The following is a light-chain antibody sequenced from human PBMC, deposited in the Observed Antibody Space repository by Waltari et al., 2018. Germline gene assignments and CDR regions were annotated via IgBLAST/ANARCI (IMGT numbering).Light chain of an antibody. V-gene: IGKV3-20*01. J-gene: IGKJ1*01. Sequence: EIVLTQSPGTLSLSLGERATFPCRASQSVSSSYLAWYHQKPGHAPRLLIYGASSRATGIPDRFSDSGSGTDFTLTISRLEPEDFAVYYCQQYGSSPWTFGQGTKVEIK. CDR3: QQYGSSPWT. CDR2: GAS. CDR1: QSVSSSY.